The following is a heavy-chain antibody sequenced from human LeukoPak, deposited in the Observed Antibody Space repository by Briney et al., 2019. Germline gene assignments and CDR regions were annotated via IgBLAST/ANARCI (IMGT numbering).Heavy chain of an antibody. Sequence: GGSLRLSCAASGFTVDDYAMHWVRQAPGKGLEWVSGISWNSGSIGYADSVEGRFTISRDNAKNSLYLQMNSLRAEDTAVYYCARSLWSGYTDKSDYYYYMDVWGKGTTVTVSS. J-gene: IGHJ6*03. D-gene: IGHD3-3*01. CDR1: GFTVDDYA. CDR2: ISWNSGSI. CDR3: ARSLWSGYTDKSDYYYYMDV. V-gene: IGHV3-9*01.